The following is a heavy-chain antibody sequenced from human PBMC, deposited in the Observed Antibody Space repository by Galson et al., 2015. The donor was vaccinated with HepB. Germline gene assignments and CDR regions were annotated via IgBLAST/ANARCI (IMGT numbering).Heavy chain of an antibody. CDR1: GFTFSRYR. J-gene: IGHJ4*02. V-gene: IGHV3-7*03. Sequence: SLRLSCAASGFTFSRYRMSWVRQAPGKGLEWVANIKQDRREQYYVDSVKGRFTISRDNAKNSLYLQMNSLRAEDTAVYYCARDFIAVGRGPEYWGQGALVTVSS. D-gene: IGHD6-19*01. CDR3: ARDFIAVGRGPEY. CDR2: IKQDRREQ.